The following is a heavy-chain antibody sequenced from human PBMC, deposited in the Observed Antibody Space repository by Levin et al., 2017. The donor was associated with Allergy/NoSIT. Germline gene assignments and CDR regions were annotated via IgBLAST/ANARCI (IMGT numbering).Heavy chain of an antibody. CDR1: GYNFASYW. D-gene: IGHD6-19*01. J-gene: IGHJ6*02. V-gene: IGHV5-51*01. CDR3: ARHSVACAPTDGRYYNYFGMDV. CDR2: VYPGDSDA. Sequence: GESLKISCKGSGYNFASYWIAWVRQMPGKGLECMGIVYPGDSDAKYSPSFEGQVTFSADKSITTAYLQWSSLKASDRGVYYCARHSVACAPTDGRYYNYFGMDVWGQGTPVTVS.